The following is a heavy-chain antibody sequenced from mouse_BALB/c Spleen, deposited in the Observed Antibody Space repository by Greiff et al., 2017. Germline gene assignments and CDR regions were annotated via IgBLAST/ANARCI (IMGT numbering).Heavy chain of an antibody. V-gene: IGHV5-9-3*01. Sequence: EVKLVESGGGLVKPGGSLKLSCAASGFTFSSYAMSWVRHTPEKRLEWVATISSGGSYTYYPDSVKGRFTISRDNAKNTLYLQMSSLRSEDTAMYYCARDGNYLFDYWGQGTTLTVSS. CDR1: GFTFSSYA. CDR3: ARDGNYLFDY. D-gene: IGHD2-1*01. CDR2: ISSGGSYT. J-gene: IGHJ2*01.